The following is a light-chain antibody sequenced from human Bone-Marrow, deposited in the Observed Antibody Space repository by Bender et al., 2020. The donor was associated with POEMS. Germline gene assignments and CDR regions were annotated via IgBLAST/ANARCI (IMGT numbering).Light chain of an antibody. CDR2: DVT. V-gene: IGLV2-11*01. Sequence: QSALTQPRSVSGSPGQSVTISCTGARRDVGGFNYVSWYQHHPGRAPKLIIYDVTNRPSGIPDRFSGSSSGNTASLTITGAQAEDEADYYCNSRDSSGNHVVFGGGTKLTVL. CDR3: NSRDSSGNHVV. CDR1: RRDVGGFNY. J-gene: IGLJ2*01.